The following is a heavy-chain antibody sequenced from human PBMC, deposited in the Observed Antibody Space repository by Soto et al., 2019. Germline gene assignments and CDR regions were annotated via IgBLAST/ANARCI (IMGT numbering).Heavy chain of an antibody. D-gene: IGHD3-3*01. CDR2: IFYSGTT. J-gene: IGHJ5*02. CDR3: AHEMEWMLQIFNP. V-gene: IGHV4-39*01. CDR1: GGSISSSCNH. Sequence: SETLSLTCTVSGGSISSSCNHWGWIRQPPGKGLEWIASIFYSGTTYYNPSLKSRVTISVDTFKNQFSLKVNSVTAADTAVYYCAHEMEWMLQIFNPWGQGILVTVSS.